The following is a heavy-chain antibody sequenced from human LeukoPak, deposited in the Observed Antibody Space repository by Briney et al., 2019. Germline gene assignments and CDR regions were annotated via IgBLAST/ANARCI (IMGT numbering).Heavy chain of an antibody. D-gene: IGHD3-16*01. J-gene: IGHJ2*01. Sequence: SETLSLTCIVSGGSFSYLSWIRQPPGKGLEWIGIIYDHGRTEYNPSLKSRVSISVDTSKNQVSLRLNSVTPADTAVYYCARGQAGRASGAVYFDLWGRGALVTVSS. CDR1: GGSFSY. V-gene: IGHV4-59*01. CDR3: ARGQAGRASGAVYFDL. CDR2: IYDHGRT.